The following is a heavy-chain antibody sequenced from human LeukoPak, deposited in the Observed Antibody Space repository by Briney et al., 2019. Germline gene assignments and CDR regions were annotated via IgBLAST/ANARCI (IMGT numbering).Heavy chain of an antibody. CDR1: GFTFSSYW. J-gene: IGHJ4*02. CDR2: IYRGGST. Sequence: GGSLRLSCAASGFTFSSYWMHWVRQGPGKGLEWVSVIYRGGSTYYADSVKGRFTISRDNSKNSLYLQMNSLRAEDTAVYYCARDLPVVYWGQGTLVTVSS. V-gene: IGHV3-53*01. D-gene: IGHD4-23*01. CDR3: ARDLPVVY.